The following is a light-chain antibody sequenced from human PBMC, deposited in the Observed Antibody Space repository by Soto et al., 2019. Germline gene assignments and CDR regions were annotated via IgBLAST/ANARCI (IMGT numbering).Light chain of an antibody. CDR2: EVS. CDR1: SSDVGGYNY. Sequence: QSALTQPPSASGAPGQSVTISCTGTSSDVGGYNYVSWFQQHPGRAPKLMIYEVSNRPSGVPDRFSGSKSGNTASLTVSGLQAEDEADYFCTSYAATYIVLVGGGTKVTVL. V-gene: IGLV2-8*01. J-gene: IGLJ2*01. CDR3: TSYAATYIVL.